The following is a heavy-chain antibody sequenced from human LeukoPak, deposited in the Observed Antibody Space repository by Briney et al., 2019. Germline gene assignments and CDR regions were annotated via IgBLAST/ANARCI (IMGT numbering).Heavy chain of an antibody. CDR3: ARVYRAARLFPLPHLRRYYFDY. J-gene: IGHJ4*02. Sequence: GASVKVSCKASGYTFTSYDINWVRQATGQGLEWMGWMNPNSGNTGYAQKFQGRVTMTRNTSISTAYMELSSLRSEDTAVYYCARVYRAARLFPLPHLRRYYFDYWGQGTLVTVSS. CDR2: MNPNSGNT. CDR1: GYTFTSYD. D-gene: IGHD6-6*01. V-gene: IGHV1-8*01.